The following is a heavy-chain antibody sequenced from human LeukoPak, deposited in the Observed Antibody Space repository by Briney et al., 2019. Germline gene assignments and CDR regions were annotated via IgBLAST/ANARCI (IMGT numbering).Heavy chain of an antibody. V-gene: IGHV4-59*08. D-gene: IGHD3-22*01. Sequence: SETLSLTCTVSGGSISSYFWSWTRQTPGKGLEWIGDIHYSGSTNYNPSLKSRVTISVDTSKNQFSLKLTSVTAADTAVYYCARQGVSSYQYYFDYWGQGTLVTVSS. CDR2: IHYSGST. J-gene: IGHJ4*02. CDR3: ARQGVSSYQYYFDY. CDR1: GGSISSYF.